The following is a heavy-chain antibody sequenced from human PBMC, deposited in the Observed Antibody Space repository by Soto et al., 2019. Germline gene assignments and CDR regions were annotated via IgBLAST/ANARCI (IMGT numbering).Heavy chain of an antibody. CDR1: GYTFTSYG. Sequence: QVQLVQSGAEVKKPGASVKVSCKASGYTFTSYGISWVRQAPGQGLEWMGWISAYNGNTTYAQKLKGRVTMTTDTSASRAYMEMRSLRSDDTAVYYCARVGDAGYYYYMDVWGKGTTVTVSS. D-gene: IGHD2-21*02. CDR2: ISAYNGNT. J-gene: IGHJ6*03. V-gene: IGHV1-18*01. CDR3: ARVGDAGYYYYMDV.